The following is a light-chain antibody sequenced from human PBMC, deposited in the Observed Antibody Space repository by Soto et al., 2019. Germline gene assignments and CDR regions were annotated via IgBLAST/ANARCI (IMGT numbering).Light chain of an antibody. CDR3: GTWDSSLSAGYV. CDR2: DNN. Sequence: SVLTQPPSVSAAPGQKVTISCSGSSSNIGNNYVSWYQQLPGTAPKLLIYDNNKRPSGIPDRFSGSKSGTSATLGITGLQTGDEADYYCGTWDSSLSAGYVFGTGTQVTLL. V-gene: IGLV1-51*01. CDR1: SSNIGNNY. J-gene: IGLJ1*01.